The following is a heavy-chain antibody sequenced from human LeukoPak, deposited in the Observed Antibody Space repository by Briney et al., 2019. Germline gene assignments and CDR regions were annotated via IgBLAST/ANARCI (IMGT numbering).Heavy chain of an antibody. Sequence: GGSLRLSCAASGLTFSSYGMHWVRQAPGKGLEWVAVISYDGSNKYYADSVKGRFTISRDNSKNTLYLQMNSLRAEDTAVYYCARDLMRAVAGTGDEYWGQGTLVTVSS. D-gene: IGHD6-19*01. CDR2: ISYDGSNK. V-gene: IGHV3-30*03. J-gene: IGHJ4*02. CDR3: ARDLMRAVAGTGDEY. CDR1: GLTFSSYG.